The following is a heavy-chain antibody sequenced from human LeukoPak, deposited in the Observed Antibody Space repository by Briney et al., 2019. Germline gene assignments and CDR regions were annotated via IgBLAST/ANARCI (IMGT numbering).Heavy chain of an antibody. CDR1: GGSISSGGYY. CDR2: IYYSGST. D-gene: IGHD3-10*01. Sequence: SETQSLTCTVSGGSISSGGYYWSWIRQHPGKGLEWIGYIYYSGSTYYNPSLKSRATISVDTSRNQFSLKLSSVTAADTAVYYCARGSSGSKGGSGSYSYYFDYWGQGTLVTVSS. V-gene: IGHV4-31*03. J-gene: IGHJ4*02. CDR3: ARGSSGSKGGSGSYSYYFDY.